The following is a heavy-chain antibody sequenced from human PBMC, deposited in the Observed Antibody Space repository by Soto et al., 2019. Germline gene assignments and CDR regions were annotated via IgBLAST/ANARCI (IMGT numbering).Heavy chain of an antibody. J-gene: IGHJ4*02. D-gene: IGHD3-16*01. V-gene: IGHV5-51*01. CDR3: ATGNYGYAYF. Sequence: PGESLKISCKACGYTFATSWIGWVRQMPGKGLDWMGIIWPDNSDTRYGPSFQGQVTISADRSVSTAYLQWSTLKASDTAMYYCATGNYGYAYFWGQGTQVTVSS. CDR1: GYTFATSW. CDR2: IWPDNSDT.